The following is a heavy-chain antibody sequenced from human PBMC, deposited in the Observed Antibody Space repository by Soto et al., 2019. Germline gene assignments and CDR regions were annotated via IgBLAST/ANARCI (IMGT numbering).Heavy chain of an antibody. J-gene: IGHJ4*02. V-gene: IGHV3-7*03. Sequence: QLVESGGDLVQPGGSLRLSCEASGFTFSGYWMSWVRQAPGKGLEWVADIKHDGSVQYYVDSVKGRFTISRDNAKKLLYLQMNGLRAEDTALYYCARAPYSNGWYRFDLWGQGTLVTVSS. D-gene: IGHD6-19*01. CDR2: IKHDGSVQ. CDR3: ARAPYSNGWYRFDL. CDR1: GFTFSGYW.